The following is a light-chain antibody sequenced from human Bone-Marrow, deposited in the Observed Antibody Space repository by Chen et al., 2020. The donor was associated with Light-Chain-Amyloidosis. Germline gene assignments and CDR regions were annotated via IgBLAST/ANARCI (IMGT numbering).Light chain of an antibody. CDR2: DVN. CDR3: GSYTGRYPVV. J-gene: IGLJ2*01. V-gene: IGLV2-11*01. CDR1: SSDVGAYNY. Sequence: QSALTQPRSVSGSPGQSVTTSCTGTSSDVGAYNYVSWYQQHPDKAPELILYDVNKRPSGVPDRFSGSKSGNTASLTISGLQAEDEGDYYCGSYTGRYPVVFGGGTKLTVL.